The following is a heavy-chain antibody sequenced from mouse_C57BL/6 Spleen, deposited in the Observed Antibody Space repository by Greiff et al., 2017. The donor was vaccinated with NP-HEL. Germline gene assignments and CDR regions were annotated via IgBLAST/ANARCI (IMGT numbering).Heavy chain of an antibody. D-gene: IGHD1-1*01. V-gene: IGHV5-12*01. CDR1: GFTFSDYY. CDR3: ARGYYGSSYRAMDY. J-gene: IGHJ4*01. Sequence: EVKVVESGGGLVQPGGSLKLSCAASGFTFSDYYMYWVRQTPEKRLEWVAYISNGGGSTYYPDTVKGRFTISRDNAKNTLYLQMSRLKSEDTAMYYCARGYYGSSYRAMDYWGQGTSVTVSS. CDR2: ISNGGGST.